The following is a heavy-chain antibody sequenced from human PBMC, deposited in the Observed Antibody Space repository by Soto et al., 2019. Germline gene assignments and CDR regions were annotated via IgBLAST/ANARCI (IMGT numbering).Heavy chain of an antibody. V-gene: IGHV3-30*18. CDR2: ISYDGSKK. CDR1: GFTFSSYG. D-gene: IGHD4-4*01. Sequence: QVQLVESGGGVVQPGRSLRLSCAASGFTFSSYGMHWVRQAPGKGLEWVAVISYDGSKKYYAESVKGRFTISRDNSKNTRYLQMNSLRAEDTAVYYCAKESTVTTPNYYYYYGMDVWDQGTTVTVSS. J-gene: IGHJ6*02. CDR3: AKESTVTTPNYYYYYGMDV.